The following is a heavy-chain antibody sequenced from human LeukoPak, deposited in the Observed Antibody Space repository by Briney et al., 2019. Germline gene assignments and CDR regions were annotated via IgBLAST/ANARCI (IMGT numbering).Heavy chain of an antibody. V-gene: IGHV3-9*01. CDR2: ISWNGNNV. Sequence: GRSLRLSCAASGFTFNDYAMHWVRQVRGKGLEWVSGISWNGNNVAYADSVKGRFTMSRDNTQNSVYLQMSSLTPDDTALYYCAKDASTYGDYSGALDHWGQGTLVTVSS. CDR1: GFTFNDYA. J-gene: IGHJ4*02. D-gene: IGHD4-17*01. CDR3: AKDASTYGDYSGALDH.